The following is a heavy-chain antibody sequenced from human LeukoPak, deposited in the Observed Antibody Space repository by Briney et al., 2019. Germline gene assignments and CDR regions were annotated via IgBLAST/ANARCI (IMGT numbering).Heavy chain of an antibody. D-gene: IGHD6-13*01. CDR1: GFTFEEYA. V-gene: IGHV3-9*01. Sequence: GGSLRLSCAASGFTFEEYAMHWVRHAPGKGLEWVSGISWNSGSIGYADSVKGRFTISRDNAKNSLYLQMNSLRAEDTALYYCAKDSSSWSGGDMDVWGKGTTVTVSS. CDR3: AKDSSSWSGGDMDV. CDR2: ISWNSGSI. J-gene: IGHJ6*03.